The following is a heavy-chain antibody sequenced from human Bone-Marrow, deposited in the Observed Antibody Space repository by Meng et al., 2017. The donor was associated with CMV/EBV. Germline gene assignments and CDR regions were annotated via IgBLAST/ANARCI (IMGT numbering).Heavy chain of an antibody. J-gene: IGHJ4*02. V-gene: IGHV4-59*02. D-gene: IGHD6-19*01. CDR2: IYYSGST. Sequence: SGPTLVKPTETLTLTCTVSGGSVRSYYWSWIRQPPGKGLEWIGNIYYSGSTNYNPSLKSRVTISVDTSKNQFSLKLSSVTAADTAVYYCARAGGWVSPFDYWGQGTLVTVSS. CDR1: GGSVRSYY. CDR3: ARAGGWVSPFDY.